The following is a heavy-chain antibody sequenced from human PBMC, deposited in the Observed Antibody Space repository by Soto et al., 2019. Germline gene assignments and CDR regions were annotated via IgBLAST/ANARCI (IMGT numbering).Heavy chain of an antibody. CDR1: GGSMSRYY. CDR3: ARDLTISSTDGPLDP. CDR2: IHYTGST. Sequence: SETLSLTCTVSGGSMSRYYWTWIRQPPGKGLEWIGNIHYTGSTNYNPSLKSRVTILLGTSTSQFSLKVSSVTAADTAVYYCARDLTISSTDGPLDPWGHGTMVTVSS. J-gene: IGHJ5*02. V-gene: IGHV4-59*01. D-gene: IGHD1-1*01.